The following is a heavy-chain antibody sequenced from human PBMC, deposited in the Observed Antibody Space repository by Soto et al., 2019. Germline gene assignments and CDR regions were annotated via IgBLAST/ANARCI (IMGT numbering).Heavy chain of an antibody. CDR3: ARWGPAAPNYYYYGMDV. CDR1: GYSFFTYV. Sequence: ASVKVSCTASGYSFFTYVITWVRQAPGQGLEWMGCISAYNGNTKYTENFQGRVTMTTDTSTSTVYMELKILRSDDTAVYYCARWGPAAPNYYYYGMDVWGQGTTVTVSS. CDR2: ISAYNGNT. J-gene: IGHJ6*02. V-gene: IGHV1-18*01. D-gene: IGHD2-2*01.